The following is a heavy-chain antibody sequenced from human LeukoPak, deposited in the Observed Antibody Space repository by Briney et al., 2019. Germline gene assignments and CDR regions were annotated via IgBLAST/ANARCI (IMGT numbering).Heavy chain of an antibody. CDR1: GYTFTGYY. CDR2: INPNSGGT. CDR3: AREGDTVMARRYFDY. J-gene: IGHJ4*02. D-gene: IGHD5-18*01. Sequence: ASVKVSCEASGYTFTGYYMHWVRQAPGQGLEWMGWINPNSGGTNYAQKFQGRVTMTRDTSTTTVYMELSSLRSEDTAVYYCAREGDTVMARRYFDYWGQGTLVTVSS. V-gene: IGHV1-2*02.